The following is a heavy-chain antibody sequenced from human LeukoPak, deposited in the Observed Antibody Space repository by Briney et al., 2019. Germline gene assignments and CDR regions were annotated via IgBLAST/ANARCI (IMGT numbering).Heavy chain of an antibody. CDR1: GFSFSTHG. V-gene: IGHV3-23*01. CDR2: ISDNGGTT. Sequence: GGSLRLSCAGSGFSFSTHGMNWVRQAPGKGLEWVSTISDNGGTTHYADSVKGRFTISRDNSKNTLYLQMNSLRAGDTAVYYCAKEVGPEGPNWGQGTLVTVSS. CDR3: AKEVGPEGPN. D-gene: IGHD2-2*01. J-gene: IGHJ4*02.